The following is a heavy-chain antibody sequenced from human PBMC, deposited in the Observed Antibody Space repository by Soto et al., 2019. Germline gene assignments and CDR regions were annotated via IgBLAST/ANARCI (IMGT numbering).Heavy chain of an antibody. CDR1: GFTFSNFG. V-gene: IGHV3-33*01. CDR2: IWHDGKNK. Sequence: QVQVVESGGGVVQPGTSLRLSCAASGFTFSNFGMHWVRQAPGKGLEWVAVIWHDGKNKYYADSAKGRFTISRDNSKNTLYLQMNSLRAEDTAVYYCARDPGHDEAMDYWGQGTLVTVSS. J-gene: IGHJ4*02. CDR3: ARDPGHDEAMDY.